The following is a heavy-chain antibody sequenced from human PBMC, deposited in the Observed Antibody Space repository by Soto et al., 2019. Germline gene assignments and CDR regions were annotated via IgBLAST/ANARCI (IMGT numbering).Heavy chain of an antibody. CDR2: IIPIFGTA. Sequence: ASVKVSCKASGGTFSSCAISWVRQAPGQGLEWMGGIIPIFGTANYAQKFQGRVTITADESTSTAYMELSSLRSEDTAVYYCARXGDSSSSRYYYYYGMDVWGQGTTVTVSS. D-gene: IGHD6-6*01. J-gene: IGHJ6*02. V-gene: IGHV1-69*13. CDR1: GGTFSSCA. CDR3: ARXGDSSSSRYYYYYGMDV.